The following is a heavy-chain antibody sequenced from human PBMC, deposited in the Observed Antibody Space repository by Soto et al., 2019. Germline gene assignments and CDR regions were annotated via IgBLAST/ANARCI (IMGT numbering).Heavy chain of an antibody. Sequence: GGSLRLSCAASGFTFSSYAMNWVRQAPGKGLEWVSGINGGGGTTYYADSVKGRFTISRDNSKSTLYLQMNSLRAEDTAVYYCAKFSSGPPHHGMDVWGQGTTVTVSS. D-gene: IGHD6-19*01. J-gene: IGHJ6*02. CDR2: INGGGGTT. CDR1: GFTFSSYA. V-gene: IGHV3-23*01. CDR3: AKFSSGPPHHGMDV.